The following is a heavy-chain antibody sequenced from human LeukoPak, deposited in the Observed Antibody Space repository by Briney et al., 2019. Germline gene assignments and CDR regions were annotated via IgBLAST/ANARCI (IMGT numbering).Heavy chain of an antibody. CDR2: INHSGST. Sequence: SETLALTGAVYGGSFSGYYGSWICQPPGKVLEWIGEINHSGSTNYNPSLKSRVTISVDTSKNQFSLKLSSVTAADTAVYYCARCFSWVNCWGQGTLVTVSS. CDR3: ARCFSWVNC. V-gene: IGHV4-34*01. J-gene: IGHJ4*02. D-gene: IGHD6-13*01. CDR1: GGSFSGYY.